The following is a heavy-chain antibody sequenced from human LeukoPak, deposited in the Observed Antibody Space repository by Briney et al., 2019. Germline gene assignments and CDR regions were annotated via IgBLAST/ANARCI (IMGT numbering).Heavy chain of an antibody. V-gene: IGHV2-5*01. CDR1: GFSLSTTGEG. CDR3: AHTVYANGGPYHFDY. J-gene: IGHJ4*02. D-gene: IGHD2-8*01. CDR2: IYWNGDN. Sequence: EESGPTLVGPTQTLPLTCTFSGFSLSTTGEGVGWIRQPPGKAMEWLAVIYWNGDNYYSPSLKSRLTITKDTSKNHVVLTMTNMVPVDTATYDCAHTVYANGGPYHFDYWGQGTLVTLSS.